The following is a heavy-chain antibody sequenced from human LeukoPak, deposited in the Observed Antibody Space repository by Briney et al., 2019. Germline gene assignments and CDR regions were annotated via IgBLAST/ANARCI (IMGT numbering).Heavy chain of an antibody. CDR3: ARGLWSWELLAFDAFDI. CDR1: GGSFSGYY. D-gene: IGHD1-26*01. J-gene: IGHJ3*02. Sequence: SETLSLTCAVYGGSFSGYYWSWIRQPPGKGLEWIGEINHSGSTNYNPSLKSRVTISVDTSKNQFSLKLSSVTAAGTAVYYCARGLWSWELLAFDAFDIWGQGTMVTVSS. CDR2: INHSGST. V-gene: IGHV4-34*01.